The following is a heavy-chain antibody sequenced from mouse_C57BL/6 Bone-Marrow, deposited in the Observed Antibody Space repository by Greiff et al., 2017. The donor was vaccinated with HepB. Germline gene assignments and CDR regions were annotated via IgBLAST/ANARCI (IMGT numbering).Heavy chain of an antibody. CDR1: GYTFPSYW. CDR2: IDPNRGGT. CDR3: ARGGIYYDYDFFAY. D-gene: IGHD2-4*01. V-gene: IGHV1-72*01. J-gene: IGHJ3*01. Sequence: QVQLQQSGAELVKPGASVKLSCKASGYTFPSYWLHWVKRRPGRGLEWIGRIDPNRGGTKYNERFKSKATLTVDKPSSTAYMQLSSLTSEDSAVYYCARGGIYYDYDFFAYWGQGTLVTVSA.